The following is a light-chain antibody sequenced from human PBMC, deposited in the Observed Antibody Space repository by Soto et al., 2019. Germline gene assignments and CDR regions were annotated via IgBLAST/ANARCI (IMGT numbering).Light chain of an antibody. CDR3: QQYGSSPTYT. CDR1: QSVSSSY. V-gene: IGKV3-20*01. CDR2: GAS. Sequence: EIVLTQSPGTLSLSPGERATLSCRASQSVSSSYLAWYQQKPGQAPRLLIYGASSRATGIPDRFRGSGSGTDFSLTISRLGPEDFSVYYCQQYGSSPTYTFGQGTKLEIK. J-gene: IGKJ2*01.